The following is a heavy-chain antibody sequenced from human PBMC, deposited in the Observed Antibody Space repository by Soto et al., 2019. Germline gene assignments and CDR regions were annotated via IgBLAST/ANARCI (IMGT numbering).Heavy chain of an antibody. J-gene: IGHJ5*02. D-gene: IGHD6-19*01. CDR2: ISAYNGNT. CDR3: ARDRGVAVAGQRYWFAP. CDR1: GYTFTSYG. Sequence: ASLKVSCKASGYTFTSYGISWVRQAPGQGLEWMGWISAYNGNTNYAQKLQGRVTMTTDTSTSTAYMELRSLRSDDTAVYYCARDRGVAVAGQRYWFAPWGQGTLVTVSS. V-gene: IGHV1-18*01.